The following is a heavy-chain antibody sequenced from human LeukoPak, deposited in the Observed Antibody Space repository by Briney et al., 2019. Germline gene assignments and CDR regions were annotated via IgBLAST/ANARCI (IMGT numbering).Heavy chain of an antibody. J-gene: IGHJ6*03. V-gene: IGHV4-59*01. CDR2: IYYSGST. Sequence: SETLSLTCTVSGGSISSYYWSWLRQPPGKGLEWIGYIYYSGSTNYNPSLKSRVTISVDTSKNQFSLKLSSVTAADTAVYYCARVGSGGAAAYYYYYYMDVWGKGTTVTVSS. CDR3: ARVGSGGAAAYYYYYYMDV. D-gene: IGHD6-13*01. CDR1: GGSISSYY.